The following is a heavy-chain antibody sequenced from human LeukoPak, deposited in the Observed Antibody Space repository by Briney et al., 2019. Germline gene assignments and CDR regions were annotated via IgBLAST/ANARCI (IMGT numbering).Heavy chain of an antibody. CDR2: ISGSGANT. CDR1: GFTFSTYA. D-gene: IGHD6-6*01. J-gene: IGHJ4*02. V-gene: IGHV3-23*01. Sequence: GGSLRLSCAASGFTFSTYAMSWVRQAPGKGLEWVSTISGSGANTYYADSVRGRFTISRDNSKNTLYLQMNSLRAEDTAVYCCARDRYSSSSAIFDYWGQGTLVTVSS. CDR3: ARDRYSSSSAIFDY.